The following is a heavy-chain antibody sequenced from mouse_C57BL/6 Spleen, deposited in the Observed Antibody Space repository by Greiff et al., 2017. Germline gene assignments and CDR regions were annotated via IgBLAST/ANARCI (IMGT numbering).Heavy chain of an antibody. J-gene: IGHJ4*01. D-gene: IGHD2-4*01. CDR3: ARDRIDYDVGYAMDY. CDR2: ISDGGSYT. Sequence: VQLKQSGGGLVKPGGSLKLSCAASGFTFSSYAMSWVRQTPEKRLEWVATISDGGSYTYYPDNVKGRFTISRDNAKNNLYLQMSHLKSEDTAMYYCARDRIDYDVGYAMDYWGQGTSVTVSS. CDR1: GFTFSSYA. V-gene: IGHV5-4*01.